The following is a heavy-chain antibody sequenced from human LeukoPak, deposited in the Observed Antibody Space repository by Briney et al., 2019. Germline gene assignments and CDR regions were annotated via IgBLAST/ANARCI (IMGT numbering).Heavy chain of an antibody. CDR3: AKVPPFINMVRGFDH. V-gene: IGHV3-23*01. Sequence: GGSLRLSCAASGFTFSSYGMSWVRQAPGKGLGWVAAISCSGCSTYYADSVKGRFTISRDNSKNTLYLQMNSLRAEDTAVNYCAKVPPFINMVRGFDHWGQGTLLPVPS. CDR2: ISCSGCST. D-gene: IGHD3-10*01. J-gene: IGHJ4*02. CDR1: GFTFSSYG.